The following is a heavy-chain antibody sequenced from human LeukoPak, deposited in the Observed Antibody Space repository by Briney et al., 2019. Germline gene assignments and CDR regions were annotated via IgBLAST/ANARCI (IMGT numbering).Heavy chain of an antibody. D-gene: IGHD6-6*01. J-gene: IGHJ4*02. CDR1: GFTFSSYA. V-gene: IGHV3-30*01. CDR2: ISYDGSNK. CDR3: ARAPRMYSSSSGFFFDY. Sequence: GGSLRLSCAASGFTFSSYAMHWVRQAPGKWLEWVAVISYDGSNKYYADSVKGRFTISRDNSKNTLYLQMNSLRAEDSAVYYCARAPRMYSSSSGFFFDYWGQGTLVTVSS.